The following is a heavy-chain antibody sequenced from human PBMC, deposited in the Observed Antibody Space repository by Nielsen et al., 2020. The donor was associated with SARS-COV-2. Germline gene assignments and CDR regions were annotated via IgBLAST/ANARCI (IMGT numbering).Heavy chain of an antibody. CDR2: ISAYNGNT. Sequence: ASVKVSCKASGYTFTSYGISWVRQAPGQGLEWMGWISAYNGNTNYAQKLQGRVTMTTDTSTSTAYMELRSLRSDDTAVYYCARDSAVVVPAAISLDYWDQGTLVTVSS. J-gene: IGHJ4*02. CDR3: ARDSAVVVPAAISLDY. V-gene: IGHV1-18*04. CDR1: GYTFTSYG. D-gene: IGHD2-2*01.